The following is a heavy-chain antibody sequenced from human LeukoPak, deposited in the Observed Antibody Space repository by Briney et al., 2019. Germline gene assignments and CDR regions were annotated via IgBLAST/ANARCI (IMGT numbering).Heavy chain of an antibody. CDR2: IYYRGST. V-gene: IGHV4-59*01. D-gene: IGHD1-7*01. CDR3: ARTTGNYGYYFDY. J-gene: IGHJ4*02. CDR1: GGSINYYY. Sequence: SETLSLTCTVSGGSINYYYWSWIRQPPGKGLEWIGYIYYRGSTNYNPSLNSRVTISVDTSKNQFSLKLTSVSAADTAVYYCARTTGNYGYYFDYWRQGTLVTVSS.